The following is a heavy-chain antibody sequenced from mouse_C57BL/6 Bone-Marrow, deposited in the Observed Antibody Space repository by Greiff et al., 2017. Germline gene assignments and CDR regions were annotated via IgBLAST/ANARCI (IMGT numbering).Heavy chain of an antibody. D-gene: IGHD1-1*01. CDR1: GYTFTSYW. CDR2: IDPCDSYT. Sequence: VQLQQPGAELVMPGASVKLSCKASGYTFTSYWMHWVKQRPGQGLEWIGEIDPCDSYTNYTQKVKGKSTLTVDKSYSTAYMQLSSLSSEDSAVYYCARAGVITTVVASDCYFDVWGTGTTVTVSS. J-gene: IGHJ1*03. CDR3: ARAGVITTVVASDCYFDV. V-gene: IGHV1-69*01.